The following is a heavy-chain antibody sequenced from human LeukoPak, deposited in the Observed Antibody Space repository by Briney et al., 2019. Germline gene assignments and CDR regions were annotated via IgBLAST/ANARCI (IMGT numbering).Heavy chain of an antibody. V-gene: IGHV3-23*01. Sequence: QPGGSLRLSCAASGFTFSTYGMSWVRQAPGKGLEWVSGISGSGDSTYYADSVKGRFSISRDNSKNTLYLHMNSVRADDTAVYYCAKDAGDYYGSVTHFDYWGQGTLVTVSS. CDR2: ISGSGDST. D-gene: IGHD3-10*01. CDR1: GFTFSTYG. CDR3: AKDAGDYYGSVTHFDY. J-gene: IGHJ4*02.